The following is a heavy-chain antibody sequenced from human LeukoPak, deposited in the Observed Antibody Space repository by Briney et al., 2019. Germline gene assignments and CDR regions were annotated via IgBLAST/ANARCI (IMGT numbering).Heavy chain of an antibody. CDR2: INQDGSQR. CDR1: GFTFSSSW. Sequence: GGSLRLSCAASGFTFSSSWMSWVRQAPGKGLEWVANINQDGSQRHYVDSVKGRFTISRDNAKNLLYLQMNSLGAEDTAVYYCVRGGYSSFDYWGQGTLVTVSS. D-gene: IGHD3-10*01. CDR3: VRGGYSSFDY. J-gene: IGHJ4*02. V-gene: IGHV3-7*01.